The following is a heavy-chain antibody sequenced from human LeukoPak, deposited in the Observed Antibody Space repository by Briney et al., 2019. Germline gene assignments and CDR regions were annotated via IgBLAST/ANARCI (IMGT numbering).Heavy chain of an antibody. CDR2: IRYDGSNK. V-gene: IGHV3-30*02. CDR1: GFTYSSYG. CDR3: AKDRRGDYYYYMDV. J-gene: IGHJ6*03. Sequence: GGSLRLXCAASGFTYSSYGMHWVRQAPGKGLESVAFIRYDGSNKYYADSVKGRFTISRDNSKNTLYLQMNSLRAEDTAVYYCAKDRRGDYYYYMDVWGKGTTVTVSS. D-gene: IGHD5-24*01.